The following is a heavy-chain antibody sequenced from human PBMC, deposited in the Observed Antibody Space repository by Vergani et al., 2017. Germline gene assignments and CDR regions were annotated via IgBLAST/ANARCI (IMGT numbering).Heavy chain of an antibody. Sequence: QVQLVQSGAEVKKPGASVKVSCKASGYTFTIYGISWVRQAPGQGLEWMGWISAYNGNTNYAQKLQGRVTMTTDTSTSTAYMELMSLRSDDTAVYYWAGVRGLGGVVVIAGGAFDIWGQGTMVTVSS. J-gene: IGHJ3*02. D-gene: IGHD2-21*01. CDR2: ISAYNGNT. CDR3: AGVRGLGGVVVIAGGAFDI. CDR1: GYTFTIYG. V-gene: IGHV1-18*01.